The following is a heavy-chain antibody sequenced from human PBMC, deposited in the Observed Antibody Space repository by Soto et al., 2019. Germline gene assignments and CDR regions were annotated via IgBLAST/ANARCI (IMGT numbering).Heavy chain of an antibody. V-gene: IGHV4-30-4*01. CDR1: GGSVGTGDYA. D-gene: IGHD3-3*01. CDR2: DYYTGNN. J-gene: IGHJ2*01. CDR3: AGERSRFWRGPFDL. Sequence: QVQLQESGPGLVKPSQTLSLTCTVSGGSVGTGDYAWTWIRQAPGKDLEWLAYDYYTGNNYQNPSLHGRVAISVDPSKNQFSLELRSVTAADTAVYYCAGERSRFWRGPFDLWGRGTLVTVSS.